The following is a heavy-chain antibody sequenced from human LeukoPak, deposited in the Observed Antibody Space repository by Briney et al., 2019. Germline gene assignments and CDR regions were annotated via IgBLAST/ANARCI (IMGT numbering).Heavy chain of an antibody. CDR3: ARETSSGWYWFDY. D-gene: IGHD6-19*01. J-gene: IGHJ4*02. V-gene: IGHV1-2*02. Sequence: ASVKVSCKVSGYTLTELSMHWVRQAPGQGLEWMGWINPNSGGTNHAQKFQGRVTMTRDTSISTAYMELSRLRSDDTAVYYCARETSSGWYWFDYWGQGTLVTVSS. CDR1: GYTLTELS. CDR2: INPNSGGT.